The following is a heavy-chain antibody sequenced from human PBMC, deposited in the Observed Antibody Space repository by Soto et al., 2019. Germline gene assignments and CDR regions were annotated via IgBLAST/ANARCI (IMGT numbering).Heavy chain of an antibody. CDR3: AKMVTWDSSGYYQGGFDC. V-gene: IGHV3-9*01. CDR2: ISWNSGKI. CDR1: GLTFEDYA. J-gene: IGHJ4*02. D-gene: IGHD3-22*01. Sequence: EMHLVESVGDLVQPGRSLTISCAATGLTFEDYAMHWVRQAPGKGLEWVSGISWNSGKIIYADSVKGRFTISRDNAKNSLYLQMITLRPEDTALYYCAKMVTWDSSGYYQGGFDCWGQGTLVTVSS.